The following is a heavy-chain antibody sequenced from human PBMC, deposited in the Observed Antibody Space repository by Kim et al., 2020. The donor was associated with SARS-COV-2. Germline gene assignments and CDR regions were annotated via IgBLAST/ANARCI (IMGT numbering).Heavy chain of an antibody. CDR1: GFTFSSYA. Sequence: GGSLRLSCAASGFTFSSYAMSWVRQAPGKGLEWVSAISGSGGSTYYADSVKGRFTISRDNSKNTLYLQMNSLRAEDTAVYYCAKDTVVPAAIAAYYYYGMDVWGQGTTVTVSS. CDR3: AKDTVVPAAIAAYYYYGMDV. V-gene: IGHV3-23*01. D-gene: IGHD2-2*02. CDR2: ISGSGGST. J-gene: IGHJ6*02.